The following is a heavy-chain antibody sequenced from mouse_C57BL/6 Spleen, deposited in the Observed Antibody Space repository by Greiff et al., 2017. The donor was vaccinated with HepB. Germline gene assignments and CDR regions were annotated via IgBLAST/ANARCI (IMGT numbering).Heavy chain of an antibody. CDR3: AREATLAWFAY. CDR1: GYTFTDYN. D-gene: IGHD3-2*02. CDR2: INPNNGGT. Sequence: EVQLQQSGPELVKPGASVKIPCKASGYTFTDYNMDWVKQSHGKSLEWIGDINPNNGGTIYNQKFKGKATLTVDKSSSTAYMELRSLTSEDTAVYYGAREATLAWFAYWGQGTLVTVSA. V-gene: IGHV1-18*01. J-gene: IGHJ3*01.